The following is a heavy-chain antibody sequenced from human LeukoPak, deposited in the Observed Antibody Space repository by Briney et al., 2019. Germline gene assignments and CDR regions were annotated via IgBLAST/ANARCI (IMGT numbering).Heavy chain of an antibody. CDR2: ISAYNGNT. Sequence: GASVKVSCKASGYTFTGYYMHWVRQAPGQGLEWMGWISAYNGNTNYAQKLQGRVTMTTDTSTSTAYMELRSLRSDDTAVYYCARDMYSSPRLGDLWGQGTLVTVSS. V-gene: IGHV1-18*04. CDR3: ARDMYSSPRLGDL. J-gene: IGHJ4*02. CDR1: GYTFTGYY. D-gene: IGHD6-13*01.